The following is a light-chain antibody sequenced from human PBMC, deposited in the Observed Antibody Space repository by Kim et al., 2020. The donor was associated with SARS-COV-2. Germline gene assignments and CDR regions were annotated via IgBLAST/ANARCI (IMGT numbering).Light chain of an antibody. CDR3: QSYDSSLGGSV. CDR2: GNS. J-gene: IGLJ1*01. Sequence: QSVLTQPPSVSGAPGQRVTISCTGSSSNIGAGYDVHWYQQLPGTAPKLLIYGNSNRPSGVPDRFSGSKSGTSASLAITGHQAEDEADYYCQSYDSSLGGSVFGTGTKVTVL. V-gene: IGLV1-40*01. CDR1: SSNIGAGYD.